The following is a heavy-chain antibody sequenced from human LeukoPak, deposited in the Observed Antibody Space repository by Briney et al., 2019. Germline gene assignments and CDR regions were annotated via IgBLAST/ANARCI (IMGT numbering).Heavy chain of an antibody. D-gene: IGHD3-22*01. CDR1: GGSFSGYY. J-gene: IGHJ3*02. CDR3: ARDYYDSRGEAFDI. Sequence: SETLSLTCAVYGGSFSGYYWSWIRQPPGKGLEWIGYIFYVGSTNYNPSLKSRVTISVDTSKNQFSLKLNSVTAADTAVYYCARDYYDSRGEAFDIGGQGTMVTVSS. CDR2: IFYVGST. V-gene: IGHV4-59*01.